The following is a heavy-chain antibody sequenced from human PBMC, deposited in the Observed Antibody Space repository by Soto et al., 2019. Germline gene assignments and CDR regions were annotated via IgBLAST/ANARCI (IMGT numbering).Heavy chain of an antibody. CDR2: IWYDGSNK. J-gene: IGHJ4*02. Sequence: GGSLRLSCAASGFTFSSYGMHWVRQAPGKGLEWVAVIWYDGSNKYYADSVKGRFTISRDNSKNTLYLQMNSLRAEDTAVYYCARGRSGGVRGVITYWGQGTLVTVSS. CDR3: ARGRSGGVRGVITY. D-gene: IGHD3-10*01. V-gene: IGHV3-33*01. CDR1: GFTFSSYG.